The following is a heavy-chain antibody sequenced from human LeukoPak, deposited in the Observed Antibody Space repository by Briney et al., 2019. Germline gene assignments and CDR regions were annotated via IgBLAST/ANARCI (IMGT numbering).Heavy chain of an antibody. Sequence: GGSLKLSCAASGFAFSGSAMHWVRQASGKGLEWLGRIRTEANSYATAYAASVKGRFTISRDDPKNTAYLQMDSLKTEDTAVYYCTRWDTTMVLAFDIWGQGTMVTVSS. CDR3: TRWDTTMVLAFDI. CDR2: IRTEANSYAT. J-gene: IGHJ3*02. V-gene: IGHV3-73*01. D-gene: IGHD5-18*01. CDR1: GFAFSGSA.